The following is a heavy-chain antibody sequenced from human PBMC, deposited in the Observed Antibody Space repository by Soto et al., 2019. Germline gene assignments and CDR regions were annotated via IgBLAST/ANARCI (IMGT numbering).Heavy chain of an antibody. D-gene: IGHD4-4*01. V-gene: IGHV4-59*01. CDR2: VFYSGNT. J-gene: IGHJ3*02. CDR3: ASRDYNDAFDI. CDR1: GVSISTYY. Sequence: QVQLQESGPGLVKPSETLSLTCTVSGVSISTYYWTWIRQPPGKGLEWIGQVFYSGNTNYNPSLNGRVTIAVDASRNQFSLRLSSVTDADTAMYYCASRDYNDAFDIWGQGTLVTVSS.